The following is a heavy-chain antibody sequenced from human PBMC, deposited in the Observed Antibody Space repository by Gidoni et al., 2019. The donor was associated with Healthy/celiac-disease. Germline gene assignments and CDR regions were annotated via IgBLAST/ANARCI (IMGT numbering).Heavy chain of an antibody. CDR3: ARDPSGGGDDLDDY. J-gene: IGHJ4*02. Sequence: QVQLVESGGGVVQPGRSLRLSCAASGFTFRGSAMPWVRQAPGKGLEWLAVISDDGINKYYADSVKGRCTISRDNAKNTLYLQMNSLRAEDTAVYYCARDPSGGGDDLDDYWGQGTLVTVSS. CDR2: ISDDGINK. V-gene: IGHV3-30-3*01. D-gene: IGHD4-17*01. CDR1: GFTFRGSA.